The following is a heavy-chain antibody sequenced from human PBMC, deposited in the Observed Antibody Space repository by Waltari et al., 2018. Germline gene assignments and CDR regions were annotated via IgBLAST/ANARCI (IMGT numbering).Heavy chain of an antibody. CDR1: GYSFTSYW. J-gene: IGHJ6*02. V-gene: IGHV5-51*01. CDR2: IYPGDADT. Sequence: EVQLVQSGAEVKKPGESLKISCKGSGYSFTSYWIGWVRQMPGKGLEWMGIIYPGDADTRYRPSFQGQVTISANKSISTAYLQWSSLKASDTAMYYCARHASLDYGGITPLGMDVWGQGTTVTVSS. CDR3: ARHASLDYGGITPLGMDV. D-gene: IGHD4-17*01.